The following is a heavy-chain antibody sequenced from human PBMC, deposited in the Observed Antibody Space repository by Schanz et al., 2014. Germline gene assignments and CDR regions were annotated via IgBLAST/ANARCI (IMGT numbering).Heavy chain of an antibody. J-gene: IGHJ5*02. CDR2: ISSASSTI. Sequence: EVQLVESGGCLVQPGGSLRLSCAASGFTFSSYSMNWVRQAPGKGLEWVSYISSASSTINYADSVKGRFTISRDNAKNSLFLQMNSLRAEDTAVYYCARAGYDADNWFDPWGQGTLVTVSS. CDR1: GFTFSSYS. D-gene: IGHD2-2*01. CDR3: ARAGYDADNWFDP. V-gene: IGHV3-48*01.